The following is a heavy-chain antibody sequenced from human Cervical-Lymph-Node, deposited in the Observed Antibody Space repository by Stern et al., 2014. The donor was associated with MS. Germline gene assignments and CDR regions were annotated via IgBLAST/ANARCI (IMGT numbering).Heavy chain of an antibody. Sequence: QVQLVQSGAEVKKPGASVKVSCKASGYTFTSYYMHWVRQAPGQGLEGMGIINPSGGSTSYAQKFQGRVTMTRDTSTSTVYMELSSLRSEDTAVYYCAREVVDTAMVGLSYFDYWGQGTLVTVSS. J-gene: IGHJ4*02. CDR3: AREVVDTAMVGLSYFDY. D-gene: IGHD5-18*01. CDR1: GYTFTSYY. V-gene: IGHV1-46*01. CDR2: INPSGGST.